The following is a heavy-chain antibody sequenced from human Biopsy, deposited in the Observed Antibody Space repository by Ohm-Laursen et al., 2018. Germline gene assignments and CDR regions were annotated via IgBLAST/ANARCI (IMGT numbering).Heavy chain of an antibody. CDR3: ATKMTGYFHH. Sequence: SAKVSCKAPGGTFSNYGVNWGRQAPGQGLEWLGGIIPILGTGNHAQKFQDRVTVAADTSTSTATMELRSLRSDDTAVYYCATKMTGYFHHWGQGTLVIVSS. V-gene: IGHV1-69*06. CDR2: IIPILGTG. CDR1: GGTFSNYG. J-gene: IGHJ1*01.